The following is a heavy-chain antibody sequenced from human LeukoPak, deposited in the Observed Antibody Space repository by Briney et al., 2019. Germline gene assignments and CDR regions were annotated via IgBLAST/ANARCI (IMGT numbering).Heavy chain of an antibody. CDR1: GGTFSSYA. D-gene: IGHD5-24*01. Sequence: SVKVSCKASGGTFSSYAISWVRQAPGQGLEWMGRIIPILGIANYAQKFQGRVTITADKSTSTAYMELSSLRSEDTAVYYCAKGGGYNPFDYWGQGTLVTVSS. V-gene: IGHV1-69*04. J-gene: IGHJ4*02. CDR3: AKGGGYNPFDY. CDR2: IIPILGIA.